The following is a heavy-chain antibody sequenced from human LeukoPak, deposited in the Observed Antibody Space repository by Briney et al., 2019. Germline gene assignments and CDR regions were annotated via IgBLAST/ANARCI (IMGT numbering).Heavy chain of an antibody. CDR3: ARDYGSGSHYYYYGMDV. D-gene: IGHD3-10*01. J-gene: IGHJ6*02. Sequence: ASVKVSCKASGYTFTIYAMHWVRQAPGQRLEWMGWINAGNGNTKYSQKFQGRVTITRDTSASTAYMELSSLRSEDTAVYYCARDYGSGSHYYYYGMDVWGQGTTVTVSS. CDR1: GYTFTIYA. CDR2: INAGNGNT. V-gene: IGHV1-3*01.